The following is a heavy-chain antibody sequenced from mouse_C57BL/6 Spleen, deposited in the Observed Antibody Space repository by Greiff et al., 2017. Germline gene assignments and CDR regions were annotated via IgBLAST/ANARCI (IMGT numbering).Heavy chain of an antibody. CDR1: GYTFTDYE. D-gene: IGHD2-3*01. CDR2: IDPETGGT. V-gene: IGHV1-15*01. CDR3: TSDGSYFGY. Sequence: QVQLQQSGAELVRPGASVTLSCKASGYTFTDYEMHWVKQTPVHGLEWIGAIDPETGGTAYNQKFKVKAILTADKSSSTAYMELRSLTSEDSAVYYCTSDGSYFGYWGQGTTLTVSS. J-gene: IGHJ2*01.